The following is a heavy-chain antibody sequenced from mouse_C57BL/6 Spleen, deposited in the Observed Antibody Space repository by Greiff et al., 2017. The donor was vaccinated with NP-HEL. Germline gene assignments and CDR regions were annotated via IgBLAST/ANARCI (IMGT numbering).Heavy chain of an antibody. J-gene: IGHJ4*01. CDR3: ARRACAMDY. CDR1: GYSFTSDY. CDR2: ISYSGST. D-gene: IGHD3-3*01. Sequence: EVKLQESGPGLAKPSQTLSLTCSATGYSFTSDYWNWIRKFPGNKLEYMGYISYSGSTYFNQSLKSRNSITRDTSKNQYDLLLNYVTTEDTATDYYARRACAMDYWGQGTSVTVSS. V-gene: IGHV3-8*01.